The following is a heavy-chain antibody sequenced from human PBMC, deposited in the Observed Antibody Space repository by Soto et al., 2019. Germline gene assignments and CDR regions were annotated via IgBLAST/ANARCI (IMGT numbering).Heavy chain of an antibody. CDR1: GFSFGSYS. Sequence: GGSLRLSCEASGFSFGSYSRDGFLRAPGKGREWVAFISGRGTTTYYADSVKGRFTVSRDNAKNSLSLEVNSLRDEDTAVYYCARLGYCSSATCKYYFYYYGMDVWGQGTTVTVSS. V-gene: IGHV3-48*02. CDR2: ISGRGTTT. J-gene: IGHJ6*02. CDR3: ARLGYCSSATCKYYFYYYGMDV. D-gene: IGHD2-2*01.